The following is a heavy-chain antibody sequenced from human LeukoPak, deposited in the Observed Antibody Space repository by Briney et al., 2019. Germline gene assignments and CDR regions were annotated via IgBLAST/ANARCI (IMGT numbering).Heavy chain of an antibody. CDR2: IYYSGST. Sequence: SETLSLTCTVSGGSISSYYWSWIRQPPGKGLEWIGYIYYSGSTNYNPSLKSRVTISVDTSKNQFSLKLSSVTAADTAVYYCARTGGVTPPDYWGQGTLVTVSS. CDR3: ARTGGVTPPDY. CDR1: GGSISSYY. D-gene: IGHD4-23*01. J-gene: IGHJ4*02. V-gene: IGHV4-59*01.